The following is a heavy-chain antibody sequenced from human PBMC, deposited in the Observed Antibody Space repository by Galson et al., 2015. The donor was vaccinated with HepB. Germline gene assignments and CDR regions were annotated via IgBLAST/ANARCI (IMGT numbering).Heavy chain of an antibody. Sequence: SLRLSCAASGFTFSSYWMSWVRQAPGKGLEWVANIKQDGSEKYYVDSVKGRFTISRDNAKNSLYLQMNSLRAEDTAVYYCAKSQVQLWLGGFDYWGQGTLVTVSS. J-gene: IGHJ4*02. CDR3: AKSQVQLWLGGFDY. CDR2: IKQDGSEK. V-gene: IGHV3-7*03. CDR1: GFTFSSYW. D-gene: IGHD5-18*01.